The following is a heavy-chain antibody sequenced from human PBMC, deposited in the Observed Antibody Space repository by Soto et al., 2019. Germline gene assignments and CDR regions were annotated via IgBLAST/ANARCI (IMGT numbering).Heavy chain of an antibody. J-gene: IGHJ4*02. V-gene: IGHV4-34*01. CDR1: GGSFSGYY. CDR2: INHSGST. Sequence: PSETLSLTCAVYGGSFSGYYWSWIRQPPGKGLEWIGEINHSGSTNYNPSLKSRVTISVDTSKNQFPLKLSSVTAADTAVYYCARMRPLMAPFDYWGQGTLVTVSS. D-gene: IGHD3-10*01. CDR3: ARMRPLMAPFDY.